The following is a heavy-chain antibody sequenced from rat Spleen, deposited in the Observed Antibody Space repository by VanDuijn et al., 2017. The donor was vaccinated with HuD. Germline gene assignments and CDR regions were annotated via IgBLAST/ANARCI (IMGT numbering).Heavy chain of an antibody. Sequence: EVQLVESGGGLVQPGRSLKLSCPASGFTFSNYYMAWVRRAPKKGLEWVATITTSGSRTYYSDSVKGRFTMSRDNAKSTLYLQMDSLRSEDTATYYCARSVFDYWGQGVMVTVSS. CDR2: ITTSGSRT. CDR3: ARSVFDY. V-gene: IGHV5-25*01. CDR1: GFTFSNYY. J-gene: IGHJ2*01.